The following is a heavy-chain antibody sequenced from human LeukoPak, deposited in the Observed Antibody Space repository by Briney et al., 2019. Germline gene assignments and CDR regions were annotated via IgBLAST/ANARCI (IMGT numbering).Heavy chain of an antibody. CDR1: GFIFSTYT. CDR3: ATDPNWGSAY. Sequence: GGSLRLSCAASGFIFSTYTMIWVRQAPGKGLEGVSIISDSGGTTYYADSVKGRFTISRDNSKMTLYLQMNGLRAEDTAFYYCATDPNWGSAYWGQGTLVTVSS. CDR2: ISDSGGTT. D-gene: IGHD3-16*01. J-gene: IGHJ4*02. V-gene: IGHV3-23*01.